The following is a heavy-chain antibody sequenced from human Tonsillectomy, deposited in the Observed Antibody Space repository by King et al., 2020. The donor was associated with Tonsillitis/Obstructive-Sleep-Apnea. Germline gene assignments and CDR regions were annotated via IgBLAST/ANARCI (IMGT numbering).Heavy chain of an antibody. CDR2: IYYNGDT. CDR1: GFSISSRSYY. D-gene: IGHD2-2*01. J-gene: IGHJ6*03. V-gene: IGHV4-39*01. Sequence: QLQESGPGLVKPSETLSLSCTVSGFSISSRSYYWGWIRQPPGKGLEWIGCIYYNGDTYYNPPLKSRVSISVDTSANQFYLWLSSVTAADTAVYYCARHTNAGNYEYYYYRDVWGKGTTVTVSS. CDR3: ARHTNAGNYEYYYYRDV.